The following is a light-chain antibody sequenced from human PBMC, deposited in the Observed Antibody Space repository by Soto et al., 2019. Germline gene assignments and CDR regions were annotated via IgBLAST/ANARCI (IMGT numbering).Light chain of an antibody. J-gene: IGKJ5*01. CDR1: QSVSIL. CDR2: GAT. Sequence: ELVMTQSPATLSVSPGARATLSCRASQSVSILLAWYQQKHGQAPRLLIHGATTRATGIPARFSASLSGTEGTINLRRLEPEDDEVYDCHQYDGSPITFGQGTRLDIK. CDR3: HQYDGSPIT. V-gene: IGKV3-15*01.